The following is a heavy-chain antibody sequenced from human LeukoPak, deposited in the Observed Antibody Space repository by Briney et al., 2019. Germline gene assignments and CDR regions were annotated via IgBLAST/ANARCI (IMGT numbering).Heavy chain of an antibody. CDR1: GASITSGGHF. D-gene: IGHD2-21*01. V-gene: IGHV4-31*03. CDR2: ISYSGAT. J-gene: IGHJ4*02. CDR3: ARYYCGSSNCPGVDY. Sequence: TSETLSHTCTVSGASITSGGHFWTWIRQHPGEGLEWIGYISYSGATYYNPSLKSRVTISIHTSTNQFSLRLSSVAAADTAVYYCARYYCGSSNCPGVDYWGQGTLVNVSS.